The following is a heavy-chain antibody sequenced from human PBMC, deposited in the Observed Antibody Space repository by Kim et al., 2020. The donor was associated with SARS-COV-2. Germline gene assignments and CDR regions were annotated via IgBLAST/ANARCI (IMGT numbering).Heavy chain of an antibody. CDR2: IITNGGIT. V-gene: IGHV3-64*01. CDR3: ARSIVTTSYRYMDV. CDR1: GFTFSGYA. J-gene: IGHJ6*03. D-gene: IGHD5-12*01. Sequence: GGSLRLSCAASGFTFSGYAMHWVRQAPGKGLEYVSGIITNGGITYYANSVKGRFTISRDNFKNTLYLQMGSLRDEDMAVYYCARSIVTTSYRYMDVWGKGTTVTVSS.